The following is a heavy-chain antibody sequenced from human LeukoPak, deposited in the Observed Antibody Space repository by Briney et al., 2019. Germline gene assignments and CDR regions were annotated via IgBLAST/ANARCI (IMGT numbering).Heavy chain of an antibody. Sequence: GGSLRLSCAASGFTFSSYAMHWVRQAPGKGLEWVAVISYDGSNKYYADSVKGRFTISRDNSKNTLYLQMNSLRAEDTAVYYCARGGLVGARHLNAFDIWGQGTMVTASS. V-gene: IGHV3-30-3*01. D-gene: IGHD1-26*01. CDR2: ISYDGSNK. CDR1: GFTFSSYA. CDR3: ARGGLVGARHLNAFDI. J-gene: IGHJ3*02.